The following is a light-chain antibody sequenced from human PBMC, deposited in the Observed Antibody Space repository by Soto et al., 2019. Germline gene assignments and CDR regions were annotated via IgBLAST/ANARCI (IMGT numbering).Light chain of an antibody. J-gene: IGKJ2*02. CDR3: QHYNSYSRT. CDR1: RFISRW. V-gene: IGKV1-5*01. Sequence: ETQITQSPPTLPASVEDRVTITCRASRFISRWLAWYQQKPGKAPKLLIYDASNLERGVPSRFSGSGSGTEFTLTISSLQPDDFATYYCQHYNSYSRTFGQGTKVDIK. CDR2: DAS.